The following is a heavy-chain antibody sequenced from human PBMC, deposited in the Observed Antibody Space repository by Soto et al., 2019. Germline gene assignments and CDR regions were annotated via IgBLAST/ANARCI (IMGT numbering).Heavy chain of an antibody. CDR1: GLTFSSYA. CDR2: ISGSGGST. CDR3: AKEMRQLPAAYYGMDV. D-gene: IGHD6-6*01. J-gene: IGHJ6*02. V-gene: IGHV3-23*01. Sequence: GGSLRIACAASGLTFSSYAMSWVRQAPGKGLEWVSAISGSGGSTYYADSVKGRFTISRDNSKNTLYLQMNSLRAEDTAVYYCAKEMRQLPAAYYGMDVWGQGTTVTGSS.